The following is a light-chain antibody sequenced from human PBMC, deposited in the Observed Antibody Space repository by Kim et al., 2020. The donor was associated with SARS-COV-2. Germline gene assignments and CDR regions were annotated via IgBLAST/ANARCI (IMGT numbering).Light chain of an antibody. V-gene: IGLV6-57*01. J-gene: IGLJ3*02. CDR1: SGSIASNY. CDR2: EDN. Sequence: GKTVTISCTRSSGSIASNYVQWYQQRPGSSPTTVLYEDNQSPPGVPDRFSGSIDSSSNSASLTISGLKTEDEADYYCQSYDSSNWVFGGGTQLTVL. CDR3: QSYDSSNWV.